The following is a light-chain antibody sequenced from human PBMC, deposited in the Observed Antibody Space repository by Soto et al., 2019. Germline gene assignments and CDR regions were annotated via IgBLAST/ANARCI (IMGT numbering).Light chain of an antibody. CDR2: GAS. CDR3: QQYGRSPRA. J-gene: IGKJ1*01. Sequence: EIVLTQSPGTLSLSPGERATLSCRASQTVSSSNLAWYQQKPGQSPKVLIYGASSRANGVPDRFSGSGSGQDLILTISRLEPEDFAVYSCQQYGRSPRAFGQGPKVEIK. V-gene: IGKV3-20*01. CDR1: QTVSSSN.